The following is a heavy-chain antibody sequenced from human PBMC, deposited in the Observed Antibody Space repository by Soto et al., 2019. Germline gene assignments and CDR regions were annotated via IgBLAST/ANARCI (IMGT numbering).Heavy chain of an antibody. Sequence: SQTLSLTCAISGDSVSSNTAAWNWIRSSPSRGLELLGRTYYRSNWRHDYAVSVKSRITVNPDTSKNHFSLQLNSVTPDDTAVYYCARGAAGSGFDLWGEGTPVTVSS. D-gene: IGHD6-19*01. V-gene: IGHV6-1*01. CDR2: TYYRSNWRH. CDR1: GDSVSSNTAA. J-gene: IGHJ4*02. CDR3: ARGAAGSGFDL.